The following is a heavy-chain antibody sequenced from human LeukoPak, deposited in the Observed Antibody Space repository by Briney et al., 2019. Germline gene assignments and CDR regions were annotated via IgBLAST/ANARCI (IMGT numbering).Heavy chain of an antibody. J-gene: IGHJ3*02. D-gene: IGHD2-21*02. CDR1: GFTFSSYS. CDR2: ISSSSSTI. CDR3: ASTHDFSDAFDI. V-gene: IGHV3-48*01. Sequence: GGSLRLSCAASGFTFSSYSMNWVRQAPGKGLEWVSYISSSSSTIYYADSVKGRFTISRDNAKNSLYLQMNSLRAEDTAVYYCASTHDFSDAFDIWGQGTMVTVSS.